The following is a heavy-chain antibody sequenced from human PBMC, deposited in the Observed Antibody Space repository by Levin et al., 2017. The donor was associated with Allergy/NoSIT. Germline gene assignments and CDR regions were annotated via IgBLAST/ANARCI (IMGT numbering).Heavy chain of an antibody. V-gene: IGHV3-15*01. CDR1: GFRFRTTW. D-gene: IGHD3-3*01. CDR2: IKSKTDGETT. Sequence: GESLKISCAASGFRFRTTWMNWVRQAPGKGLEWVGRIKSKTDGETTDYAAPVKGRFAISRDDSANTLYLQMNSLETEDTAVYYCTSVRGGGYYESDYWGQGTLVTVSS. J-gene: IGHJ4*02. CDR3: TSVRGGGYYESDY.